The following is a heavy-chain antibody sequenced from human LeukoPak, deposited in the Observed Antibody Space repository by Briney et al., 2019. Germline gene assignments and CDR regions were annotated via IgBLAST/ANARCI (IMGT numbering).Heavy chain of an antibody. V-gene: IGHV5-51*01. J-gene: IGHJ3*02. CDR1: GYTFSSYW. CDR2: IYPGDSDI. D-gene: IGHD4-17*01. Sequence: GESLKLSCKGSGYTFSSYWIAWVRQMPGKGLEWMGIIYPGDSDIRYSPSFQGQVTISADKSISTAYLQWSSLKASDTAMYYRARRSVTSAFDIWGQGTMVTVSS. CDR3: ARRSVTSAFDI.